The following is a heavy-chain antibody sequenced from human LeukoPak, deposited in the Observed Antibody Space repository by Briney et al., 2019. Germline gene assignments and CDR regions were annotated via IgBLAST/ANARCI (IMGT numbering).Heavy chain of an antibody. CDR3: ARGIYDSSGSDAFDI. CDR1: GYTFTSYY. V-gene: IGHV1-46*01. CDR2: INPSGGST. J-gene: IGHJ3*02. D-gene: IGHD3-22*01. Sequence: GASVKVSCKASGYTFTSYYMHWVRQAPGQGLEWMGIINPSGGSTSYAQKFQGRVTMIRDMSTSTVYMELSSLRSEDTAVYYCARGIYDSSGSDAFDIWGQGTMVTVSS.